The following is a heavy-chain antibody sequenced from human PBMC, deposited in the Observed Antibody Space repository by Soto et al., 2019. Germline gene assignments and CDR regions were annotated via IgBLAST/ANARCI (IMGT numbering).Heavy chain of an antibody. CDR2: ISGSGGST. CDR3: AKVGSVGQGAFDI. CDR1: GFTFSSYA. Sequence: EVQLLESGGGLVQPGGSLRLSCAASGFTFSSYAMSWVRQAPGKGLEWVSAISGSGGSTYYADSVKGRFTISRDNSKNTLYLQMNSLRAEETAVYYCAKVGSVGQGAFDIWRQGTMVTVSS. V-gene: IGHV3-23*01. D-gene: IGHD1-26*01. J-gene: IGHJ3*02.